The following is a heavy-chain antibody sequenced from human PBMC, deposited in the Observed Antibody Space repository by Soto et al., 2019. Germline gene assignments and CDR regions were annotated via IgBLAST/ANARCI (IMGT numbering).Heavy chain of an antibody. CDR1: GGSISSSNW. CDR2: IYYSGST. J-gene: IGHJ4*02. Sequence: SETLSLTCAVSGGSISSSNWWSWVRQPPGKGLEWIGEIYYSGSTNYNPSLKSRVTISVDTSKNQFSLKLSSVTAADTAVYYCAKGSYRPHDYWGQGTLVTVSS. D-gene: IGHD1-26*01. V-gene: IGHV4-4*02. CDR3: AKGSYRPHDY.